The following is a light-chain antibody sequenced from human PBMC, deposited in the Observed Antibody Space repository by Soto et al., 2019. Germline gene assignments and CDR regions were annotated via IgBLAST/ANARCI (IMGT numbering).Light chain of an antibody. J-gene: IGLJ2*01. CDR3: AAWDDSLNVVV. CDR2: SNS. Sequence: QSVLTQPPSASATPGQMVTISCSGSSSNIGSNTVNWYQHLPGTAPKLLIDSNSQRPSGVPDRFSGSKSGTSASLAISGLQSEDEADYYCAAWDDSLNVVVFGGGTKLTVL. CDR1: SSNIGSNT. V-gene: IGLV1-44*01.